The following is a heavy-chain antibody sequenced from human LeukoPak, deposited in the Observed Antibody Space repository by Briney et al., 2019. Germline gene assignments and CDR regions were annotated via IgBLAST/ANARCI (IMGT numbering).Heavy chain of an antibody. Sequence: GGSLRLSCAASGFTFSSYSMNWVRQAPGKGLEWVSSISSSSSYIYYADSVKGRFTISRDNAKNSLYLQMNSLRAEDTAVYYCAKDRRFGIAVANVDYWGQGTLVTVSS. CDR1: GFTFSSYS. D-gene: IGHD6-19*01. J-gene: IGHJ4*02. CDR3: AKDRRFGIAVANVDY. CDR2: ISSSSSYI. V-gene: IGHV3-21*01.